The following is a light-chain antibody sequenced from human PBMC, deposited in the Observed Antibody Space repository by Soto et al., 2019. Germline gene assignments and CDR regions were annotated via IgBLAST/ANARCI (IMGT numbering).Light chain of an antibody. CDR3: NSYTSKSTGV. Sequence: QSALTQPASVSVSPGQSITISCTGTSSDVGGYNYVSWYQQHPGKAPKLIIYEVSNRPSGVSNRLSGSKSGNTASLTISGLQAEDEDDYYCNSYTSKSTGVFGTGTKVTVL. CDR1: SSDVGGYNY. V-gene: IGLV2-14*01. CDR2: EVS. J-gene: IGLJ1*01.